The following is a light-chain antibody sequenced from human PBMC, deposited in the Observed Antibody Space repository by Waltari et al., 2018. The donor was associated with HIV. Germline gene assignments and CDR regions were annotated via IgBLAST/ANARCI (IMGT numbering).Light chain of an antibody. CDR2: EVN. V-gene: IGLV2-23*02. CDR1: ISDIGSYNL. Sequence: QSALSQPASVSGSPGQSITISCTGTISDIGSYNLVSWYQQYPGRAPKLIIYEVNKRPSGVSERFSGSKSGNRASLTVAGVKVEDEADYYCCSYAGGRVFVLFGGGSRLTV. CDR3: CSYAGGRVFVL. J-gene: IGLJ2*01.